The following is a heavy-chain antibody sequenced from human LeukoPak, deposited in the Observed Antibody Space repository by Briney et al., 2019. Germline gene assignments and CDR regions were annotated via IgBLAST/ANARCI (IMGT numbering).Heavy chain of an antibody. CDR2: IYSGGST. Sequence: GGSLRLSCAASGFTFSSYSMNWVRQAPGKGLEWVSVIYSGGSTYYADSVKGRFTISRDNSKNTLYLQMNSLRAEDTAVYYCGRSGYYYDFDYWGQGTLVTVSS. V-gene: IGHV3-53*01. CDR3: GRSGYYYDFDY. J-gene: IGHJ4*02. D-gene: IGHD3-22*01. CDR1: GFTFSSYS.